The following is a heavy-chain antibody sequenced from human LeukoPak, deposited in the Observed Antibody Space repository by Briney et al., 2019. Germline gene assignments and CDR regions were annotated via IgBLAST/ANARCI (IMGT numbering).Heavy chain of an antibody. CDR3: ARGRGRLWFDVDAFDI. CDR1: GGSFSGYY. D-gene: IGHD5-18*01. Sequence: SETLSLTCAVYGGSFSGYYWSWIRQPPGKGLEWIGEINHSGSTNYNPSLKSRVTISVDTSKNQFSLKLSSVTAADTAVYYCARGRGRLWFDVDAFDIWGQGTMATVSS. J-gene: IGHJ3*02. V-gene: IGHV4-34*01. CDR2: INHSGST.